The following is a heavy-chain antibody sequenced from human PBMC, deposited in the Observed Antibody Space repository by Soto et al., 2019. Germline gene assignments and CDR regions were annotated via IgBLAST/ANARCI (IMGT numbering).Heavy chain of an antibody. CDR2: IYSDRTT. CDR1: GFTVTTNY. CDR3: ARPLNRNDGPDY. Sequence: HPGGSLRLSCAASGFTVTTNYMSWVRQAPGKGLECVSIIYSDRTTYYADSVKGRFTISRDNSKNTVYLQMNSLTVEDTAIYYCARPLNRNDGPDYWGQGTLVTVSS. V-gene: IGHV3-53*01. J-gene: IGHJ4*02.